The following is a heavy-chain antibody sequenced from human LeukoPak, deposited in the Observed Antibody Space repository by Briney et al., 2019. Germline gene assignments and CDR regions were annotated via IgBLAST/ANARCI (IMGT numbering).Heavy chain of an antibody. CDR2: ITATSRHI. CDR3: ARVRSVGGNPHAFNI. J-gene: IGHJ3*02. V-gene: IGHV3-21*01. D-gene: IGHD4-23*01. CDR1: GVTFSGYS. Sequence: PGGSLRLSCAAPGVTFSGYSVNWVRQASGKGLEWVSAITATSRHIYYADSVKGRFTVSRDNAKNSLYLQMNSLRVEDTALYYCARVRSVGGNPHAFNIWGQGTMVTVSS.